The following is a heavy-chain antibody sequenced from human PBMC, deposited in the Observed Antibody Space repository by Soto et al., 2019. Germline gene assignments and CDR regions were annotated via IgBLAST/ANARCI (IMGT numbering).Heavy chain of an antibody. CDR3: ARVYPAVAGTVGYYFDY. Sequence: EVQLVESGGVFVQPGGSLILSCASSGFTFSSYSMNWVLQAPGKGLEWVSYISSSSSTIYYADSVKGRFTISRDNAKNSLYLPMNSLRDEDTAVYYCARVYPAVAGTVGYYFDYWGQGTLVTVSS. V-gene: IGHV3-48*02. CDR1: GFTFSSYS. J-gene: IGHJ4*02. CDR2: ISSSSSTI. D-gene: IGHD6-19*01.